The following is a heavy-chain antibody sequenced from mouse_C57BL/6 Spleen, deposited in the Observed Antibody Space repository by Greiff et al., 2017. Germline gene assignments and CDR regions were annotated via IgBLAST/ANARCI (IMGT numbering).Heavy chain of an antibody. Sequence: QVQLQQSGPELVKPGASVKISCKASGYAFSSSWMNWVKQRPGKGLEWIGRIYPGDGDTNYNGKFKGKATLTADKSSSTAYMQLSSLTSEASAVYFCAGGAADYDYWGQGTTLTVSS. D-gene: IGHD2-4*01. V-gene: IGHV1-82*01. CDR1: GYAFSSSW. CDR3: AGGAADYDY. CDR2: IYPGDGDT. J-gene: IGHJ2*01.